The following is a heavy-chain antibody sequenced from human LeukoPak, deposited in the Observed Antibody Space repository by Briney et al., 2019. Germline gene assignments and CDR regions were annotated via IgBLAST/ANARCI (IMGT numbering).Heavy chain of an antibody. CDR2: ISSNGGST. CDR1: GFTFSSYA. J-gene: IGHJ3*02. Sequence: GGSLRLSCAAPGFTFSSYAMHWVRQAPGKGLEYVSAISSNGGSTYYANSVKGRFTISRDNSKNTLYLQMGSLRAEDMAVYYCARDTGNSGAFDIWGQGTMVTVSS. CDR3: ARDTGNSGAFDI. D-gene: IGHD4-23*01. V-gene: IGHV3-64*01.